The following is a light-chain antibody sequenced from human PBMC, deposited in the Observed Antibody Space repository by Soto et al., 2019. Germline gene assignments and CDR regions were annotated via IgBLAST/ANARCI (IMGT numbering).Light chain of an antibody. CDR2: KAS. V-gene: IGKV1-5*03. CDR1: QSVSGC. CDR3: HQYYSNSWT. Sequence: DIQMTQSPSTLSASVGVRATLTCRASQSVSGCLAWYQQKPGKAPNLLINKASTFERGVPSRFIGGGSAAAFTTTTSSLQPDDFAAYYYHQYYSNSWTFGRGTKVEIK. J-gene: IGKJ1*01.